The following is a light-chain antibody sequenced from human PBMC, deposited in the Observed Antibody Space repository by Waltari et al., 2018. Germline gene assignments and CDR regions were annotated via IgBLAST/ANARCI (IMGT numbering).Light chain of an antibody. CDR3: QQRSVWPVT. V-gene: IGKV3-11*02. Sequence: EIVLTQSPATLSLSPGERVTLSCRASQSVSRSLGWFLQKPGQAPKLLIYAASNRAPGLPGRFSGSGFGRDFTLTISSLEPEDFGVYYCQQRSVWPVTFGGGTKLEI. CDR1: QSVSRS. J-gene: IGKJ4*01. CDR2: AAS.